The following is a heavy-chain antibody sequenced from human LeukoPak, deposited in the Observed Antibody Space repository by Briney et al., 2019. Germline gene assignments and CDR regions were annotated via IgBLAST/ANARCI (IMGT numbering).Heavy chain of an antibody. D-gene: IGHD7-27*01. V-gene: IGHV1-69*04. CDR3: AREVPGVNAAFDY. Sequence: ASVKVSCKASGGTFSSYAISWVRQAPGQGLEWMGRIIPILGIANYAQKFQGRVTITADKSTSTAYMELSSLRAEDTAVYYCAREVPGVNAAFDYWGQGTLVTVSS. CDR2: IIPILGIA. J-gene: IGHJ4*02. CDR1: GGTFSSYA.